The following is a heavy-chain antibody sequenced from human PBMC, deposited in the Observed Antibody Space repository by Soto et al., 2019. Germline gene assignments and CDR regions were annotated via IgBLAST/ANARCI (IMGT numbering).Heavy chain of an antibody. CDR1: GYTLTELS. V-gene: IGHV1-24*01. CDR3: ATWGRITMVRGVIAG. Sequence: ASVKVSCKVSGYTLTELSMHWVRQAPGKGLEWMGGFDPEDGETIYAQKFQGRVTMTEDTSTDTAYMELSSLRSEDTAVYYCATWGRITMVRGVIAGWGQGTLVTVSS. D-gene: IGHD3-10*01. J-gene: IGHJ4*02. CDR2: FDPEDGET.